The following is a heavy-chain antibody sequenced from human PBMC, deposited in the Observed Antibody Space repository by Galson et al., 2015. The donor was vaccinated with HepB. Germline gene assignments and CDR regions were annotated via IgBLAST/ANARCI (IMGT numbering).Heavy chain of an antibody. CDR2: INQSGGT. Sequence: LTCGVYGGSFSGYYWSWIRQPPGRGLEWIGEINQSGGTNYNPSLKSRVTISVDTSKNQFSLKLSSVTAADTAVYYCARVDIVVVPAALIGGPVDYWGQGTLVTVSS. D-gene: IGHD2-2*01. V-gene: IGHV4-34*01. CDR3: ARVDIVVVPAALIGGPVDY. CDR1: GGSFSGYY. J-gene: IGHJ4*02.